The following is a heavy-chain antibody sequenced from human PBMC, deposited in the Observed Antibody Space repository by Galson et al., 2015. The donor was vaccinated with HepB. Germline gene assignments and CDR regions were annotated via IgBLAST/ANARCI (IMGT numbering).Heavy chain of an antibody. CDR3: AHRPGGLTSGWSQGYYDY. Sequence: PALVKPTQTLTLTCTLSGFSLTTDQVGVAWIRQPPGKALEWLALIYWDNYRWHSPSLQSRLTIAKDASGKQVVLTMTNMEAVDTATYYCAHRPGGLTSGWSQGYYDYWGQGILVTVSS. J-gene: IGHJ4*02. D-gene: IGHD6-19*01. CDR2: IYWDNYR. CDR1: GFSLTTDQVG. V-gene: IGHV2-5*02.